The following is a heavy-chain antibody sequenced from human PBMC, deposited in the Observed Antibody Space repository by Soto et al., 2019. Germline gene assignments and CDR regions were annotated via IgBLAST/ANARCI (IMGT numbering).Heavy chain of an antibody. Sequence: SETLSLTCTVSGGSISSGGYYWSWIRQHPGKGLEWIGYIYYSGSTYYNPSLKSRVTISVNTSKNQVSLKLSSVTAADTAVYYCAREGYCSGGSCYSPIYYWGQGTLVTVSS. J-gene: IGHJ4*02. CDR3: AREGYCSGGSCYSPIYY. V-gene: IGHV4-31*03. CDR1: GGSISSGGYY. CDR2: IYYSGST. D-gene: IGHD2-15*01.